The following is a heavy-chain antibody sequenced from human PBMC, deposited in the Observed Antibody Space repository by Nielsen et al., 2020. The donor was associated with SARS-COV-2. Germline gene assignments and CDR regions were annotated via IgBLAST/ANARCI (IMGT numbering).Heavy chain of an antibody. D-gene: IGHD3-9*01. CDR3: ASQTGPLDY. Sequence: GESLKISCAASGLTFDNYAMSWVRQAPGKGLEWVSTISGSGESTHYADSVKGRFTISRDNSKIALFLQMNSLRTEDMSVYYCASQTGPLDYWGQGTLVTVSS. J-gene: IGHJ4*02. CDR2: ISGSGEST. CDR1: GLTFDNYA. V-gene: IGHV3-23*01.